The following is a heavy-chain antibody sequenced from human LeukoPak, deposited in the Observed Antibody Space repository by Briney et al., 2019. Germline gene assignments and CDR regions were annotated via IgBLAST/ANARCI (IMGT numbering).Heavy chain of an antibody. CDR2: INSDGSST. CDR1: GFTFSSYW. Sequence: GGSLRLSCAASGFTFSSYWMHWVRQAPGKGLVWVSRINSDGSSTSYADSVKGRFAISRDNAKNTLYLQMNSLRAEDTAVYYCARDRRYYDSSGYRGRAFDIWGQGTMVTVSS. CDR3: ARDRRYYDSSGYRGRAFDI. J-gene: IGHJ3*02. V-gene: IGHV3-74*01. D-gene: IGHD3-22*01.